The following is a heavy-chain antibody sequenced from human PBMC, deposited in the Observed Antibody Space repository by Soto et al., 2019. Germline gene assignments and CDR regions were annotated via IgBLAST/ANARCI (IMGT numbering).Heavy chain of an antibody. D-gene: IGHD3-22*01. Sequence: QVRLVQSGAEVKRPGASVKVSCRASGYTFVDYALHWVRQAPGQGLEWVGWMNPKTGNIKSSHKFEDRVSITRDTATSTAYMELSGLRSEDTAVYFCTSEAVVAENWFDPWGQGTLVTVSS. CDR2: MNPKTGNI. V-gene: IGHV1-3*01. CDR1: GYTFVDYA. CDR3: TSEAVVAENWFDP. J-gene: IGHJ5*02.